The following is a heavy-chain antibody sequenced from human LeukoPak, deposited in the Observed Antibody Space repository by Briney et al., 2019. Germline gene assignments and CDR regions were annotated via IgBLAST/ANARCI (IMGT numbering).Heavy chain of an antibody. Sequence: PGGSLRLSCAASGFTFSGYAMHWVRQATGKGLEWVSAIGTAGDTYYPGSVKGRFTISRENAKNSLYLQMNSLRAGDTAVYYCARVRYGGAFDIWGQGTMVTVSS. CDR1: GFTFSGYA. CDR2: IGTAGDT. J-gene: IGHJ3*02. CDR3: ARVRYGGAFDI. V-gene: IGHV3-13*04. D-gene: IGHD3-9*01.